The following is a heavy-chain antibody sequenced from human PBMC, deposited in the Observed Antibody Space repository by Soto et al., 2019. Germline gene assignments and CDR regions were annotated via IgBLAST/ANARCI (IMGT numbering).Heavy chain of an antibody. D-gene: IGHD6-19*01. J-gene: IGHJ5*02. CDR2: IYYSGSA. V-gene: IGHV4-39*01. CDR1: GGSIGGISYY. CDR3: ARHLQGGRQGLVLRGWFDP. Sequence: SETLSLTCTVSGGSIGGISYYWGWFRQPPGKGLEWMGSIYYSGSAYYDPSIKSRGTISVDTSKNQFSLKLSSVSAADTDFYHCARHLQGGRQGLVLRGWFDPWGQGTLVTVSS.